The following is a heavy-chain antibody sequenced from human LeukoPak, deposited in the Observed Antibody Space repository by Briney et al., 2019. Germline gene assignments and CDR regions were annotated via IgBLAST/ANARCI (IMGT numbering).Heavy chain of an antibody. V-gene: IGHV4-59*01. Sequence: SETLSLTCTVSGGSISSYYWSWIRQPPGKGLEWIGYIYYSGSTNYNPSLKSRVTISEDTSKNQFSLKLSSVTAADTAVYYCASQIPYYYDSSGYSYYFDYWGQGTLVTVSS. CDR2: IYYSGST. D-gene: IGHD3-22*01. CDR3: ASQIPYYYDSSGYSYYFDY. J-gene: IGHJ4*02. CDR1: GGSISSYY.